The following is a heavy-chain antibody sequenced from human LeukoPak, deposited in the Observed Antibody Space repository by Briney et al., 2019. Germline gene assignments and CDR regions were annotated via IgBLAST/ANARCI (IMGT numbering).Heavy chain of an antibody. CDR2: IIPIFGTA. V-gene: IGHV1-69*13. D-gene: IGHD1-26*01. CDR1: GGTFSSYA. Sequence: ASVKVSCKASGGTFSSYAISWVRQAPGQGLEWMGGIIPIFGTANYAQKFQGRVTITADESTSTAYMELSSLRSEDTAVYYCARESGSYYPQFDYWGQGTLVTVSS. J-gene: IGHJ4*02. CDR3: ARESGSYYPQFDY.